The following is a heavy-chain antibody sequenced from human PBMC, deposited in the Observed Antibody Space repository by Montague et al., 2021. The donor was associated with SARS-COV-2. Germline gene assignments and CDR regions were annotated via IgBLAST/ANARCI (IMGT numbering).Heavy chain of an antibody. Sequence: SLRLSCAASGLTFSSYWMHWVRQAPGKGLVWVSRINSDGSSTSYXXSVKGRFPISRDNAKNTLYLQMNSLRAEDTAVYYCARDAFHDYGDVWFDPCGQGTLVTVSS. CDR1: GLTFSSYW. D-gene: IGHD4-17*01. J-gene: IGHJ5*02. V-gene: IGHV3-74*01. CDR3: ARDAFHDYGDVWFDP. CDR2: INSDGSST.